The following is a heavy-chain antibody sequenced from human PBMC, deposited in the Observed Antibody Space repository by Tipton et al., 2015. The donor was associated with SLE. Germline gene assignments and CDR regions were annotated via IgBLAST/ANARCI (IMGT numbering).Heavy chain of an antibody. CDR2: VYHSGQS. CDR1: GESISSYNW. J-gene: IGHJ3*02. Sequence: TLSLTCAVSGESISSYNWWTWVRQPPGKGLEWIGEVYHSGQSNYNPSLESRVTMSVDTSNNHFSLKLTSVTAADTAVYFCSRRGSYNLNDLDIWGQGTMVTVPS. D-gene: IGHD1-20*01. CDR3: SRRGSYNLNDLDI. V-gene: IGHV4-4*01.